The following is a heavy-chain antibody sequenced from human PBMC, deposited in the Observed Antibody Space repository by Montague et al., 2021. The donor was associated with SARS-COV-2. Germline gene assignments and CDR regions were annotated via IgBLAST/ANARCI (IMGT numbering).Heavy chain of an antibody. J-gene: IGHJ2*01. CDR2: IDWDDDT. D-gene: IGHD6-19*01. CDR3: ARIPEYSSGGGPDWYFDL. Sequence: PALVKPTQTLTLTCTFSGFSASTSGLCVSWIRQPPGKALEWLALIDWDDDTYYSTSLKTRLAISKDTSKNQVVLTVTDMDPVDTGTYYCARIPEYSSGGGPDWYFDLWGRGTLVTVSS. CDR1: GFSASTSGLC. V-gene: IGHV2-70*01.